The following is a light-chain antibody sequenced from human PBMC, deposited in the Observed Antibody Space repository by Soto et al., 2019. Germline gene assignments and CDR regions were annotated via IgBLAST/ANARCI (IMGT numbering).Light chain of an antibody. CDR3: QQYVTSPAIT. Sequence: EIVLTQSSATLSLSPGERATLSCRASQSVTSNALAWYQQKPGQAPRLLIYGVSSRATGIPDRFSGSGSGTDFTLTISSLEPEDFAVYYCQQYVTSPAITFGQGTRLEIK. CDR2: GVS. CDR1: QSVTSNA. J-gene: IGKJ5*01. V-gene: IGKV3-20*01.